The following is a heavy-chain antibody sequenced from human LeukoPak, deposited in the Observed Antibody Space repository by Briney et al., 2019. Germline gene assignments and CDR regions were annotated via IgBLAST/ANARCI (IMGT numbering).Heavy chain of an antibody. Sequence: GGSLRLSCAASGFTFRNHGMHWVRQAPGQGLEWVAVIWYDGSNQYYADSVKGRFTISRDNSRDMLYLQVSSLRAEDTAVYYCARDIASVRMDVWGQGTTVIVSS. D-gene: IGHD2-21*01. CDR3: ARDIASVRMDV. V-gene: IGHV3-33*01. J-gene: IGHJ6*02. CDR2: IWYDGSNQ. CDR1: GFTFRNHG.